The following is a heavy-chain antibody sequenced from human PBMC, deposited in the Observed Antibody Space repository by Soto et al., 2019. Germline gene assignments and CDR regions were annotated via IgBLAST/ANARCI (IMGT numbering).Heavy chain of an antibody. J-gene: IGHJ5*02. CDR1: GYNFATYW. D-gene: IGHD2-15*01. CDR2: IYPGDSDT. V-gene: IGHV5-51*01. Sequence: GESLKISCKGSGYNFATYWIGWVRQMPGKGLEWMGIIYPGDSDTTYNPSFQGQVTTSVDKSISTAYLQWSSLKASDTAMYYCARLECSGGSCYSEVGWFDPWGQGTLVTVSS. CDR3: ARLECSGGSCYSEVGWFDP.